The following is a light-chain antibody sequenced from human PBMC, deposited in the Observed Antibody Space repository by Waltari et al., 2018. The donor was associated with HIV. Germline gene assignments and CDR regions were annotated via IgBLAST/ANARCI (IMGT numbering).Light chain of an antibody. V-gene: IGKV1-33*01. CDR2: AAS. CDR1: QEISNC. CDR3: QQYDNPLIT. Sequence: DIQMTQSPSSMSASVGDRVTITCQASQEISNCLNWNQQEPANGPKLLICAASNLHTGVPSRFSGTGSGTDFTYTINSLQPADIATSYCQQYDNPLITFGQGTRLVI. J-gene: IGKJ5*01.